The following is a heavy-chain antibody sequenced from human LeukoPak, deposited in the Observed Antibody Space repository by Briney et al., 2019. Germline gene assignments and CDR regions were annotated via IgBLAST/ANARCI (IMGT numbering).Heavy chain of an antibody. CDR3: ATAGSAVPAAMGPSFDY. Sequence: ASVKVSCKVSGYTLTELSMHWVRQAPGKGLEWMGGFDPEDGETIYAQKFQGRVTMTEDTSTDTAYMELSSLRSEDTAVYYCATAGSAVPAAMGPSFDYRGQGTLVTVSS. J-gene: IGHJ4*02. CDR2: FDPEDGET. D-gene: IGHD2-2*01. V-gene: IGHV1-24*01. CDR1: GYTLTELS.